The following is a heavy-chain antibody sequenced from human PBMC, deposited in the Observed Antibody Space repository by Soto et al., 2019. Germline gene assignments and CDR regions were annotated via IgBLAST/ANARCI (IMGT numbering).Heavy chain of an antibody. Sequence: QVQLQESGPGLVKPSETLSLTCTVSGGSISSYYWSWIRQPPGKGLEWIGYIYYSGSTNDNPSLKSRVTISVDTPENHFSLERGSVTAADTAVYYCARVLVVPTISIGAFVTWRQATMVTVSS. V-gene: IGHV4-59*01. D-gene: IGHD5-12*01. CDR2: IYYSGST. CDR3: ARVLVVPTISIGAFVT. CDR1: GGSISSYY. J-gene: IGHJ3*02.